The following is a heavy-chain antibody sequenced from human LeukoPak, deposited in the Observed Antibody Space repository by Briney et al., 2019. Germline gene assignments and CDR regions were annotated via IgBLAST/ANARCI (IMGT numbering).Heavy chain of an antibody. V-gene: IGHV1-2*02. Sequence: ASVKVSCKASGYTLTGYYMHWVRQAPGQGLEWMGWINPNSGGTNYAQRFQGRVTMTRDTSISTAYMELSRLRSDDTAVYYCARDPYSTSSGLFDYWGQGTLVTVSS. J-gene: IGHJ4*02. D-gene: IGHD6-6*01. CDR3: ARDPYSTSSGLFDY. CDR1: GYTLTGYY. CDR2: INPNSGGT.